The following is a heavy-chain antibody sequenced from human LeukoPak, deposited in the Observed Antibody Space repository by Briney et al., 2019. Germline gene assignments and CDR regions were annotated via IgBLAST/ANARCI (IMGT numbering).Heavy chain of an antibody. Sequence: GGSLRLSCAASGFAFSSYGMHWVRQAPGKGLEWVAVIWYDGSNKYYADSVKGRFTISRDNSKNTLYLQMNSLRAEDTAVYYCARDGDLGGMDVWGQGTTVTVSS. CDR2: IWYDGSNK. CDR1: GFAFSSYG. CDR3: ARDGDLGGMDV. J-gene: IGHJ6*02. D-gene: IGHD7-27*01. V-gene: IGHV3-33*01.